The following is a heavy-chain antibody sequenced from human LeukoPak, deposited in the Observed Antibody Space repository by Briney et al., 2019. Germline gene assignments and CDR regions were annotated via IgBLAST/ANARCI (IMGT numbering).Heavy chain of an antibody. D-gene: IGHD6-6*01. CDR1: GGSISTSTYY. V-gene: IGHV4-39*07. CDR2: INHSGST. CDR3: ARVYPRRIAARGEKVFDP. Sequence: SETLSLTCTVSGGSISTSTYYWGWIRQPPGKGLEWIGEINHSGSTNYNPSLKSRVTISVDTSKNQFSLKLSSVTAADTAVYYCARVYPRRIAARGEKVFDPWGQGTLVTVSS. J-gene: IGHJ5*02.